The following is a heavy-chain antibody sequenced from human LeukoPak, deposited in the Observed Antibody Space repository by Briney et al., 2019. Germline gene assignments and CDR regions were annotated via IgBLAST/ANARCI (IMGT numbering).Heavy chain of an antibody. Sequence: GGSLRLSCAASGFTFSSYAMSWVRQAPRKGLEWVSAISGSGGSTYYADSVKGRFTISRDNSKNTLYLQMNSLRAEDTAVYYCAKDTTTLHSSSWPSLGYYFDYWGQGTLVTVSS. CDR3: AKDTTTLHSSSWPSLGYYFDY. V-gene: IGHV3-23*01. CDR2: ISGSGGST. J-gene: IGHJ4*02. D-gene: IGHD6-13*01. CDR1: GFTFSSYA.